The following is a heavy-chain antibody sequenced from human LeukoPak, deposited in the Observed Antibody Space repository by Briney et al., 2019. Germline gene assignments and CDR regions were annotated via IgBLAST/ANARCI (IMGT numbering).Heavy chain of an antibody. CDR2: IYYSGST. Sequence: PSETLSLTCTVSGGSISSGDYYWSWIRQPPGKGLEWIGYIYYSGSTNYNPSLKSRVTISVDTSKNQFSLKLSSVTAADTAVYYCASPTPWGSGYAFDIWGQGTMVTVSS. J-gene: IGHJ3*02. CDR1: GGSISSGDYY. V-gene: IGHV4-61*08. CDR3: ASPTPWGSGYAFDI. D-gene: IGHD3-22*01.